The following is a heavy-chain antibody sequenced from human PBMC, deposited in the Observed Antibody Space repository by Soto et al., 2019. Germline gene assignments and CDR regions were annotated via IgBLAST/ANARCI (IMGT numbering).Heavy chain of an antibody. CDR3: AREPATAKPEGLDF. J-gene: IGHJ4*02. CDR1: GGSISGYY. CDR2: IYSSGTT. V-gene: IGHV4-4*07. Sequence: SETLSLTCTVSGGSISGYYWTWIRQPAGKGLEWIGRIYSSGTTKYNPSLKSRVTMSLDTSKNQFSLRLSSVTATDTAVYYCAREPATAKPEGLDFWGQGTLVTVSS. D-gene: IGHD1-1*01.